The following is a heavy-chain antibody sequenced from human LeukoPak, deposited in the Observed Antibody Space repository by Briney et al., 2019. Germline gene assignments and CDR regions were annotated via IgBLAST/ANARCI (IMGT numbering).Heavy chain of an antibody. CDR2: IYYSGST. Sequence: SETLSLTCTVSGGSISSSSHYWGWIRQPPGKGLEWIGSIYYSGSTYYNPSLKSRVTISVDTSKNQFSLKLSSVTAADTAVYHCARGRYCSSTSCYWGDYYYYMDVWGKGTTVTVSS. CDR1: GGSISSSSHY. J-gene: IGHJ6*03. V-gene: IGHV4-39*07. D-gene: IGHD2-2*01. CDR3: ARGRYCSSTSCYWGDYYYYMDV.